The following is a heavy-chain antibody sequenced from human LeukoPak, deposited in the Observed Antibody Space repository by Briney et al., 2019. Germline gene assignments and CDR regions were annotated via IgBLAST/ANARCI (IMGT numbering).Heavy chain of an antibody. D-gene: IGHD3-16*01. CDR1: GLTFITYA. Sequence: GGSLRLSCAASGLTFITYAMHWVRQAPGKGLEWVAVIWHDGRNKVYADSVKGRFTISRDNSNNTLFLQMNSLRAEDTAVYFCAKEWTRGGLDYWGLGTLVTVSS. CDR3: AKEWTRGGLDY. J-gene: IGHJ4*02. CDR2: IWHDGRNK. V-gene: IGHV3-33*06.